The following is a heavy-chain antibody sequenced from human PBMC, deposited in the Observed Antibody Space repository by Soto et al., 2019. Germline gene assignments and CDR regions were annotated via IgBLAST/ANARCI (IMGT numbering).Heavy chain of an antibody. CDR3: ARDPSFAPPVAGNWFDP. V-gene: IGHV3-48*01. CDR1: GFTFSSYS. Sequence: GGSLRLSCAASGFTFSSYSMNWVRQAPGKGLEWVSYISSSSSTIYYADSVKGRFTISRDNAKNSLYLQMNSLRAEDTAVYYCARDPSFAPPVAGNWFDPWGQGTLVTVSS. D-gene: IGHD6-19*01. CDR2: ISSSSSTI. J-gene: IGHJ5*02.